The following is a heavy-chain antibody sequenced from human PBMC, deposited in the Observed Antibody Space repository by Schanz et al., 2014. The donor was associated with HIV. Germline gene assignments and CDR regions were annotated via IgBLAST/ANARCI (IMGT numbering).Heavy chain of an antibody. D-gene: IGHD2-2*01. CDR3: ARDVAGCSGTSCYSDAFDI. J-gene: IGHJ3*02. Sequence: VQLVESGGGLVQPGGSLKLSCAASGFTFGDSNIHWVRQVPGKGLEWVAVIWFDGSNKYYGDSVKGRFTIARDNSKNTLYLQMNSLRAEDTAVYFCARDVAGCSGTSCYSDAFDIWGQGTLVTVSS. V-gene: IGHV3-33*08. CDR2: IWFDGSNK. CDR1: GFTFGDSN.